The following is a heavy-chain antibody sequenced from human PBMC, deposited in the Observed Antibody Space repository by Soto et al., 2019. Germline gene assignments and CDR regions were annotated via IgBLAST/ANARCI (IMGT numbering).Heavy chain of an antibody. CDR3: AREENCSDGICYSEYFQR. CDR1: GYIFTAYS. CDR2: VNPSGGST. D-gene: IGHD2-15*01. J-gene: IGHJ1*01. V-gene: IGHV1-46*01. Sequence: AASVKVSCKASGYIFTAYSMHWVRQAPGQGLEWMGVVNPSGGSTNYAQKFQGRITMTRDTSTSTVYMDLSSLTSEDTAVYYCAREENCSDGICYSEYFQRWGQGTLATVSS.